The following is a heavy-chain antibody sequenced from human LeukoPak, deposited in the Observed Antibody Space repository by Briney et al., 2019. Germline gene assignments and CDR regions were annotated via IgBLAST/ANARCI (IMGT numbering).Heavy chain of an antibody. CDR2: ISGSGGST. D-gene: IGHD6-19*01. V-gene: IGHV3-23*01. J-gene: IGHJ6*02. CDR1: GFTFSSYA. CDR3: ANVGYSSGWYSGMDV. Sequence: PGGSLRLSCAASGFTFSSYAMSWVRQAPGKGLEWVSAISGSGGSTYYADSMKGRFTISRDNSKNTLYLQMNSLRAEDTAVYYCANVGYSSGWYSGMDVWGQGTTVTVSS.